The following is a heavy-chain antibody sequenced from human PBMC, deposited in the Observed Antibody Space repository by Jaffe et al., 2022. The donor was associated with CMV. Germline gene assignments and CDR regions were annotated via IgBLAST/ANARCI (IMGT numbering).Heavy chain of an antibody. D-gene: IGHD3-22*01. J-gene: IGHJ4*02. CDR2: INPNGGGT. CDR1: GYTFTGYY. CDR3: ARYNYDSNYYSVRGDPYYFDS. Sequence: QVQLVQSGAEVKKPGASVKVSCKASGYTFTGYYMHWVRQAPGQGLEWMGWINPNGGGTLSAQKFHGRVTMTRDTSISTAYMELSRLRSDDTAVYYCARYNYDSNYYSVRGDPYYFDSWGQGTLVTVSS. V-gene: IGHV1-2*02.